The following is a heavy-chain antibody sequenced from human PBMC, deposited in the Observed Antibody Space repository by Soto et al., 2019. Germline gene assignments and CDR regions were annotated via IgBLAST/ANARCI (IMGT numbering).Heavy chain of an antibody. CDR1: GYTFTSYG. CDR3: ARYYYDSSGYYHFDY. D-gene: IGHD3-22*01. J-gene: IGHJ4*02. CDR2: ISAYNGNT. V-gene: IGHV1-18*01. Sequence: SVKVSCKASGYTFTSYGISWVRQAPGQGLEWMGWISAYNGNTNYAQKLQGRVTMTTDTSTSTAYMELRSLRSDDTAVYYCARYYYDSSGYYHFDYWGQGTLVTVSS.